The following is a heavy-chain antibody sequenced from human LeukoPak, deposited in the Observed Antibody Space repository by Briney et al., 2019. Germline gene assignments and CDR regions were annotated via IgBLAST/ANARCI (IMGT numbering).Heavy chain of an antibody. Sequence: PSETLSLTCTVSGGSISSYYWSWIRQPPGKGLEWIGYISYSGSTKNNPSPKSRVTISVDTSKSQFSLKLTSVTAADTAVYYCAREGSGSFPDAFDIWGQGTMVTVSS. D-gene: IGHD3-10*01. J-gene: IGHJ3*02. V-gene: IGHV4-59*01. CDR2: ISYSGST. CDR3: AREGSGSFPDAFDI. CDR1: GGSISSYY.